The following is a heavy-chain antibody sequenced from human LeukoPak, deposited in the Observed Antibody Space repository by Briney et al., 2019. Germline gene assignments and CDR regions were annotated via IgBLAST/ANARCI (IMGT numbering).Heavy chain of an antibody. D-gene: IGHD3-3*01. CDR3: ARGDFWSGYDFDY. Sequence: SETLSLTCAVSGVSISSGGYSWSWIRQPPGKGLEWIGYIYHSGSNYYNPSLKSRVTISVDRSKNQFSLKLSSVTAADTAVYYCARGDFWSGYDFDYWGQGTLVTVSS. CDR1: GVSISSGGYS. V-gene: IGHV4-30-2*01. J-gene: IGHJ4*02. CDR2: IYHSGSN.